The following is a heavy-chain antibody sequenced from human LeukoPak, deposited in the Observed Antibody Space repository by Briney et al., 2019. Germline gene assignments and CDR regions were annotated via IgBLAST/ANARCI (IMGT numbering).Heavy chain of an antibody. CDR3: AKAPPGGIAARPGWFDP. CDR2: IRYDGSNK. J-gene: IGHJ5*02. CDR1: GFTFSSYG. Sequence: GGSLRLSRAASGFTFSSYGMHWVRQAPGKGLEWVAFIRYDGSNKYYADSVKGRFTISRDNSKNTLYLQMNSLRAEDTAVYYRAKAPPGGIAARPGWFDPWGQGTLVTVSS. D-gene: IGHD6-6*01. V-gene: IGHV3-30*02.